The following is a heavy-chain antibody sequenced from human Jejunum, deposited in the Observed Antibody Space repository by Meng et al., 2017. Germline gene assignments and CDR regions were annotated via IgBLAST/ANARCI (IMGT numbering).Heavy chain of an antibody. Sequence: QVKLQKWGAGLLKPSETLSRTCAVYGGSISDYYWTWIRQPPGKGLEWIGEINDSGSTNYNPSLKSRVTISVDTSKSQFYLRVSSVTAADTAVYYCARGNEYSNYGADFWGQGTLVTVSS. D-gene: IGHD4-11*01. CDR2: INDSGST. CDR3: ARGNEYSNYGADF. V-gene: IGHV4-34*01. J-gene: IGHJ4*02. CDR1: GGSISDYY.